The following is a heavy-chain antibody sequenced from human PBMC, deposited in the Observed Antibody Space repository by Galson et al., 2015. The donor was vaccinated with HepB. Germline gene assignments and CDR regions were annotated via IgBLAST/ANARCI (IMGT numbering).Heavy chain of an antibody. D-gene: IGHD2-21*01. V-gene: IGHV5-51*03. Sequence: QSGAEVKKPGESLKISCKGSGYSFNSFWIGWVRQLPGKGLEYMGIIFPADSNIIYSPSFQGQVTISVDKSISTAYLEWTTLKASDAAMYYCVRHQLWALDYWGQGTLVTVSS. J-gene: IGHJ4*02. CDR2: IFPADSNI. CDR3: VRHQLWALDY. CDR1: GYSFNSFW.